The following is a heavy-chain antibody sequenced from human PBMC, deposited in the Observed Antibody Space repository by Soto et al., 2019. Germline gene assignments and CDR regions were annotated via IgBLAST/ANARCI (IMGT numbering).Heavy chain of an antibody. Sequence: EVQLVESGGGLVQPGGSLKLSCAASGFTFSGSAMHWVRQASGKGLEWVGRIRSKANSYATAYAASVKGRFTISRDDSKTTAYLQMNSLKTEDTAVYYCTRPGYGDYYYYYGMDVWGQWTTVTVSS. CDR3: TRPGYGDYYYYYGMDV. V-gene: IGHV3-73*01. CDR1: GFTFSGSA. D-gene: IGHD5-12*01. J-gene: IGHJ6*02. CDR2: IRSKANSYAT.